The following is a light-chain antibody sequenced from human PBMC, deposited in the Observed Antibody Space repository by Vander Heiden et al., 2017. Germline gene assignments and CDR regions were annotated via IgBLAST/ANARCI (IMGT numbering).Light chain of an antibody. CDR2: AAS. CDR1: QGISNY. Sequence: DIQMTQSPSSLSASVGDRVTITCRASQGISNYLNWYQQKPGKAPKLLIYAASNLQSGVPSRFSGSGSGTDFTLTISKLHPEDFATYYCQQKDTTPLTFGGGTKVEI. J-gene: IGKJ4*01. V-gene: IGKV1-39*01. CDR3: QQKDTTPLT.